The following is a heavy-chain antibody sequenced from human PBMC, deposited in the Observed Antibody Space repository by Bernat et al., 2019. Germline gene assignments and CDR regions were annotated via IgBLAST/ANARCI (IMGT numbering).Heavy chain of an antibody. V-gene: IGHV3-23*01. CDR1: GFTFNSYA. D-gene: IGHD2-21*02. Sequence: GQPGGSLRLSCEASGFTFNSYAMAWVRQAPGKGLEWVSVINTGSDSTYYADFVKGRFTISRDNSKNTLYLQMNSLRAEDTAVYYCAKGKPFCGNDCYLGGEGFDHWGQGTLVTVSS. CDR3: AKGKPFCGNDCYLGGEGFDH. J-gene: IGHJ4*02. CDR2: INTGSDST.